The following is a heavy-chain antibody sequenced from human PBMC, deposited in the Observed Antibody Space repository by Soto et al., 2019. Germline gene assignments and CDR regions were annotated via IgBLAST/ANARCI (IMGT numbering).Heavy chain of an antibody. J-gene: IGHJ4*02. Sequence: SETLYLTCAVSGGSITTNSYYWGWNRQAPGRGLEWIGTIYYRGNTYYNPSLESRVNISADTSKNQLSLNLRSVTAADTAVYYCASPAGADYTFDYWGQGILVTVSS. CDR2: IYYRGNT. CDR3: ASPAGADYTFDY. V-gene: IGHV4-39*01. CDR1: GGSITTNSYY. D-gene: IGHD4-4*01.